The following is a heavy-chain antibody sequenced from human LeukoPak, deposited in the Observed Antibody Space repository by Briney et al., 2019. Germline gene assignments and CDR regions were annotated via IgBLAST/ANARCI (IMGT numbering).Heavy chain of an antibody. Sequence: ASVKVSCKASGYTFTGYYMHWVRQAPGQGLEWMGWINPNSGGTNYAQKFQGRVTMTRDTSISTAYMELSRLRSDDTAVYYCARDSNYYGSGNPAYWGQGTLVTVSS. CDR1: GYTFTGYY. V-gene: IGHV1-2*02. CDR2: INPNSGGT. CDR3: ARDSNYYGSGNPAY. D-gene: IGHD3-10*01. J-gene: IGHJ4*02.